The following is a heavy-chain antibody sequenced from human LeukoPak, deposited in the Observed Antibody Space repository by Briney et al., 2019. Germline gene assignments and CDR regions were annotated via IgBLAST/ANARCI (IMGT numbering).Heavy chain of an antibody. Sequence: GGSLRLSCAASGFTFSSYWMYWVRHAPGKGPVWVARINTDGGSLNYADSVKGRFTISRDNAKNTLYLQMNSLGAEDTAVYYCARRINYYDSSGYYYVRYFDSWGQGTLVAVSS. J-gene: IGHJ4*02. CDR1: GFTFSSYW. CDR3: ARRINYYDSSGYYYVRYFDS. D-gene: IGHD3-22*01. V-gene: IGHV3-74*01. CDR2: INTDGGSL.